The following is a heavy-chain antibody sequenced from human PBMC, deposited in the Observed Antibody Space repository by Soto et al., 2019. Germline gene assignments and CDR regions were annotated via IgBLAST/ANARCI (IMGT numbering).Heavy chain of an antibody. V-gene: IGHV3-15*07. CDR1: GFTFTDAW. D-gene: IGHD5-12*01. J-gene: IGHJ4*02. CDR3: IWQSDYIGTWH. CDR2: IKSKGSGGTT. Sequence: EVQLVESEGGLVKPGGSLRLSCAASGFTFTDAWMKWVRQAPGKGLEWVGRIKSKGSGGTTDYAAPVKGRFTISRDDSKNTLYLQMDSLQIGDTAVYFCIWQSDYIGTWHWGQGTLVTVSS.